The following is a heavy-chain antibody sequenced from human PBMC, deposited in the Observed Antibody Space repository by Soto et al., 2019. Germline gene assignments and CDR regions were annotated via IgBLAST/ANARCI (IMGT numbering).Heavy chain of an antibody. V-gene: IGHV1-18*01. J-gene: IGHJ4*02. CDR1: GYTFTSYG. CDR3: ARDTYYYGSGSPLPFDY. CDR2: ISAYNGNT. Sequence: ASVKVSCKASGYTFTSYGISWVRRAPGQGLEWMGWISAYNGNTNYAQKLQGRVTMTTDTSTSTAYMELRSLRSDDTAVYYCARDTYYYGSGSPLPFDYWGQGTLVTVSS. D-gene: IGHD3-10*01.